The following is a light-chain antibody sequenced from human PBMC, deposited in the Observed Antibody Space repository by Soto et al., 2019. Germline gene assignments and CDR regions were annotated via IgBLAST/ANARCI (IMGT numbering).Light chain of an antibody. V-gene: IGKV1-39*01. CDR2: AAS. Sequence: IRMTQSPSSLSASLKGRVLNTCRASQSISNHLNWYQQKPGKAPKLLIFAASSLQSGVPSRFSGSRSGPDFTLTISSLQPEDFATYYCQQSYSSPPTFGQGTKVDIK. CDR3: QQSYSSPPT. J-gene: IGKJ1*01. CDR1: QSISNH.